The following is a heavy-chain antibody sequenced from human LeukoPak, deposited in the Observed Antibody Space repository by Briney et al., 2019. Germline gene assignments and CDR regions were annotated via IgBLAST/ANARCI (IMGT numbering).Heavy chain of an antibody. CDR3: AKDRRYCSSTSCYNSGEIDY. D-gene: IGHD2-2*02. CDR2: ISVSGGST. V-gene: IGHV3-23*01. CDR1: GFTFSNYV. Sequence: PGGSLRLPCAASGFTFSNYVVSWVRQAPGKGLEWVSAISVSGGSTYYAESVKGRFTISRDNSKNTLNLQMNSLRADDTAVYYCAKDRRYCSSTSCYNSGEIDYWGQGTLVTVSS. J-gene: IGHJ4*02.